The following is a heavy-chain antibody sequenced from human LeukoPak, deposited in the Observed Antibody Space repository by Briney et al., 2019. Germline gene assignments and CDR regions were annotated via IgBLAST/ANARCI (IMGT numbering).Heavy chain of an antibody. Sequence: SVKVSCKASGGTFSSYAISWVRQAPGQGLEWMGGIIPIFGTANYAQKFQGRVTITADGSTSTAYMELSSLRSEDTAVYYCARAPPLPPYYYDSSGYGWDPQFDYWGQGTLVTVSS. J-gene: IGHJ4*02. V-gene: IGHV1-69*01. D-gene: IGHD3-22*01. CDR1: GGTFSSYA. CDR2: IIPIFGTA. CDR3: ARAPPLPPYYYDSSGYGWDPQFDY.